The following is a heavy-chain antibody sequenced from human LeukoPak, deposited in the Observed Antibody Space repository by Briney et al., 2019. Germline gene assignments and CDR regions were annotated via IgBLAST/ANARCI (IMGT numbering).Heavy chain of an antibody. CDR1: GGSFSGYY. CDR3: ARGYGGKRRKWFDP. CDR2: INHSGST. V-gene: IGHV4-34*01. Sequence: PSETLSLTCAVYGGSFSGYYWSWIRQPPGKGLEWIGEINHSGSTNDNPSLKSRVTISVDTSKNQFSLKLSSVTAADTAVYYCARGYGGKRRKWFDPWGQGTLATVSS. D-gene: IGHD4-23*01. J-gene: IGHJ5*02.